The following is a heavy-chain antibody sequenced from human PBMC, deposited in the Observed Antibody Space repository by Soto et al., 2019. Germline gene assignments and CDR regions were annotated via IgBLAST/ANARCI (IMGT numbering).Heavy chain of an antibody. Sequence: GGSLRLSCAASGFTVTSHYMSWVRQAPGKGLEWVSTTYTDGTTSYADSVKGRFTISRDNSKNTLDLQMNSLRAEDTAFYYCARAPGTHYYGLDVWGQGTTVTVS. CDR2: TYTDGTT. V-gene: IGHV3-53*01. CDR1: GFTVTSHY. CDR3: ARAPGTHYYGLDV. J-gene: IGHJ6*02. D-gene: IGHD3-10*01.